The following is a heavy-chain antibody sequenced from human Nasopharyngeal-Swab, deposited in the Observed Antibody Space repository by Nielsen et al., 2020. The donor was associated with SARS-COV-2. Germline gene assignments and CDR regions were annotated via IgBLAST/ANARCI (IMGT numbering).Heavy chain of an antibody. CDR3: AKLEVVQIVAVITTWGYFDY. Sequence: GGSLRLSCAASGFTFSSYAMSWVRQAPGKGLEWVSAISGSGGSTYYADSVKGRFTISRDNSKNTLYLQMNSLRAEDTAVYYCAKLEVVQIVAVITTWGYFDYWGQGTLVTVSS. V-gene: IGHV3-23*01. CDR1: GFTFSSYA. D-gene: IGHD3-22*01. J-gene: IGHJ4*02. CDR2: ISGSGGST.